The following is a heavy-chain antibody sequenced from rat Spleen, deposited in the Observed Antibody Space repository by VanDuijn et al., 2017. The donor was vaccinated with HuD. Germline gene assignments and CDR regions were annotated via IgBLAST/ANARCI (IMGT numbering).Heavy chain of an antibody. Sequence: EVQLVESDGGLVQPGRSLKLSCAASGFTFSDYYMAWVRQAPTKGLEWVATISYDGSSTYYRDSVKGRFTISRDNAKSTLYLQMDSLRSEDTATYYCARHPPHGYGYIYFDYWGQGVMVTVSS. V-gene: IGHV5-29*01. J-gene: IGHJ2*01. CDR1: GFTFSDYY. D-gene: IGHD1-9*01. CDR2: ISYDGSST. CDR3: ARHPPHGYGYIYFDY.